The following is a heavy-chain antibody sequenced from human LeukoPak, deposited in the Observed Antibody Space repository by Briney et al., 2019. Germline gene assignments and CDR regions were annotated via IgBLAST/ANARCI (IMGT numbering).Heavy chain of an antibody. V-gene: IGHV3-23*05. D-gene: IGHD2-15*01. CDR1: GFTFSSYA. J-gene: IGHJ4*02. Sequence: GGSLRLSCAASGFTFSSYAMNWVRLSAGKGLEWVSAITDNGNTTYYVDSVQGRFTISRDNSKNTLYLQMNSLGVEDTAVYYCATLRLSDHFDYWGQGTLVTVSS. CDR2: ITDNGNTT. CDR3: ATLRLSDHFDY.